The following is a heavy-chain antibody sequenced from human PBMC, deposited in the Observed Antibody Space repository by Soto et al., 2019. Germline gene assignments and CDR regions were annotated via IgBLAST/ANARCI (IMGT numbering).Heavy chain of an antibody. CDR2: IKSKSDGGTT. J-gene: IGHJ4*02. Sequence: EVQLVESGGGLVKPGGSLRLSCAASGFTFNYAWMNWVRQAPGKGLEWVGHIKSKSDGGTTDYAAPVKGRFTISRDDSRNPVYLQMNSLKPEDTPMYYCGSRHWGQGTLVTVSS. V-gene: IGHV3-15*07. CDR3: GSRH. CDR1: GFTFNYAW.